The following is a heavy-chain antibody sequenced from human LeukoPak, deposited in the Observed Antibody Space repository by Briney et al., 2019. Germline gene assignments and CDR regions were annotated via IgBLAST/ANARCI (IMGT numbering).Heavy chain of an antibody. Sequence: GGSLRLSCAVSGFTLSSYCMHWVRQAPGKGPVWVSCINNDGSRTTYADCVKGRFTISRDDAKNTLYLQMNSLRAEGTAVYYCVRGSESTWSWGQGTLVTVPS. CDR3: VRGSESTWS. D-gene: IGHD3-3*01. CDR2: INNDGSRT. J-gene: IGHJ5*02. V-gene: IGHV3-74*01. CDR1: GFTLSSYC.